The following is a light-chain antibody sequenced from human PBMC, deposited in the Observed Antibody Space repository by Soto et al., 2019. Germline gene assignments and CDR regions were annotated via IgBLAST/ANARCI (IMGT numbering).Light chain of an antibody. Sequence: IPLTQSPSSLSASVGDRVTITCRASQDIAIYLAWYLQKPGEAPKLLIYAASTLYGGVPSRFSGSGSGTDFALTITSLQAEDFATYYCQQLRMYPSTFGGGTKVEIK. CDR2: AAS. CDR1: QDIAIY. CDR3: QQLRMYPST. V-gene: IGKV1-9*01. J-gene: IGKJ4*01.